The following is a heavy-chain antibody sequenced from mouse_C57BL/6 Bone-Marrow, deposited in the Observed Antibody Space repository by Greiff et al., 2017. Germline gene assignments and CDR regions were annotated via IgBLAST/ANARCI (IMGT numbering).Heavy chain of an antibody. D-gene: IGHD1-1*01. CDR3: TSFTTVAVRYYFDY. V-gene: IGHV14-4*01. J-gene: IGHJ2*01. CDR1: GFNIKDDY. Sequence: VHVKQSGAELVRPGASVKLSCTASGFNIKDDYMHWVKQRPEQGLEWIGWIDPENGDTEYASKFQGKATITADTSSNTAYLQLSSLTSEDTAVYYCTSFTTVAVRYYFDYWGQGTTLTVSS. CDR2: IDPENGDT.